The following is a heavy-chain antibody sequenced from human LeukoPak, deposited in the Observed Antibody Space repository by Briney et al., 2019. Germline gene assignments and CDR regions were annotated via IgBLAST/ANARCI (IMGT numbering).Heavy chain of an antibody. CDR3: ARKLRLGGNWFDP. CDR1: GGTFTSYA. J-gene: IGHJ5*02. CDR2: IIPISGTT. Sequence: SVKVSCKISGGTFTSYAITWVRQAPGQGLEWMGKIIPISGTTNYAQKFQGRVTFTADESTSTAYMELSSLRSEDTALYYCARKLRLGGNWFDPWGQGTLVTVSS. V-gene: IGHV1-69*13. D-gene: IGHD1-26*01.